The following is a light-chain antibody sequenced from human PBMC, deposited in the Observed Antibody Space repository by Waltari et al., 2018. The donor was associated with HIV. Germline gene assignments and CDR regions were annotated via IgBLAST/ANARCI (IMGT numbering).Light chain of an antibody. CDR3: CSYAGNWV. CDR1: SSAVGSYNL. J-gene: IGLJ3*02. Sequence: QSALTQPASVSGSPGQSITISCTGTSSAVGSYNLVSWYQQHPGKAPKLMIYEVSKRPSGVSNRFSGSKSGNTASLTISGLQAEDEADYYCCSYAGNWVFGGGTKLTVL. CDR2: EVS. V-gene: IGLV2-23*02.